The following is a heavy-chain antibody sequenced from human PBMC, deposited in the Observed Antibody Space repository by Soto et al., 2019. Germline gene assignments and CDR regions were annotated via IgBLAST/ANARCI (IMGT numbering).Heavy chain of an antibody. CDR1: GFNLRPYW. CDR3: ARDLGGPDY. CDR2: LSSDGFGT. J-gene: IGHJ4*02. V-gene: IGHV3-74*03. Sequence: GGSQRLSSTASGFNLRPYWMHWVRQAPGRGLEWVARLSSDGFGTAYADSVKGRFLISRDTARNTLFLHMNILRHEDTAVYYCARDLGGPDYWGRGTLVTVSS. D-gene: IGHD3-16*01.